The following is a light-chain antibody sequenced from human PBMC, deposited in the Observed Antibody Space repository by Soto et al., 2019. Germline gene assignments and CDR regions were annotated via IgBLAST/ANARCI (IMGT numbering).Light chain of an antibody. J-gene: IGKJ1*01. CDR3: QQYNNWPPTWT. V-gene: IGKV3-15*01. Sequence: EILMTQSPATLSVSPGERATLSCRASQSVGSNLAWYQQKPGQAPRLLIYGVSTRATGIPARFSGSGSGTEFTLTISSLQSEDFAIYYCQQYNNWPPTWTVGQGTKV. CDR1: QSVGSN. CDR2: GVS.